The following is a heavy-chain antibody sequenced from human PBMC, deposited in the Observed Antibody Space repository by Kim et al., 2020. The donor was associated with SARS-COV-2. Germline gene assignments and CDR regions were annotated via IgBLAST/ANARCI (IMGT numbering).Heavy chain of an antibody. J-gene: IGHJ6*02. V-gene: IGHV3-33*01. D-gene: IGHD3-10*01. CDR3: ARTLVLSGYYGMDV. Sequence: YASPVKGRFTSSRDNSKNTLYLQMNSLRAEDTAVYYCARTLVLSGYYGMDVWGQGTTVTVSS.